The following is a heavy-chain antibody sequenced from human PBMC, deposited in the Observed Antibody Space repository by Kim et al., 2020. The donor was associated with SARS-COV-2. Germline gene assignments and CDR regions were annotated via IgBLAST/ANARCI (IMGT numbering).Heavy chain of an antibody. D-gene: IGHD1-26*01. V-gene: IGHV1-18*01. CDR3: ARDVVGATDAFDI. J-gene: IGHJ3*02. Sequence: APKLQGRGTMTTDTSTSTAYMELRSLRSDGTAVYYCARDVVGATDAFDIWGQGTMVTVSS.